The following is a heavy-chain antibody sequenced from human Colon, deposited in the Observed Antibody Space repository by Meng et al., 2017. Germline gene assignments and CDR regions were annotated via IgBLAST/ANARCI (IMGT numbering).Heavy chain of an antibody. Sequence: QWQPGESGPGLVRPSETLSLACSVSGGSIQTVTSSWGWGRQTPGKRLEWIGTISYDGSTYYNPSLKSRVTISRDRSKNCFSLSLSSVTAADTAVYYCARDSRINCFCLWGQGSLVTVSS. CDR1: GGSIQTVTSS. D-gene: IGHD2-2*01. J-gene: IGHJ1*01. CDR2: ISYDGST. CDR3: ARDSRINCFCL. V-gene: IGHV4-39*07.